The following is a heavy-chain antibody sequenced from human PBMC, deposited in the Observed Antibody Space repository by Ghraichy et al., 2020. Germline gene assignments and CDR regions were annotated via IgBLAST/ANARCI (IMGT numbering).Heavy chain of an antibody. D-gene: IGHD1-26*01. Sequence: ASVKVSCKSSGYTFTDYYIHWVRQDPGQGHEWVGWLNPTTGGTNYAQKFQGCVTMTRDTSINTAYMELSRLRYDDTAVYYCARDATGVGASILDFWGQGSLVTVSS. CDR3: ARDATGVGASILDF. CDR2: LNPTTGGT. J-gene: IGHJ4*02. CDR1: GYTFTDYY. V-gene: IGHV1-2*04.